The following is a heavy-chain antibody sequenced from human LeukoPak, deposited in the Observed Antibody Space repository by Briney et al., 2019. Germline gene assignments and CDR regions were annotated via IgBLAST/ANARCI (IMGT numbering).Heavy chain of an antibody. Sequence: SETLPLTCAVYGGSFSGYYWSWIRQPPGKGLEWIGQIDHSGSTNYNPSLKSRVTISVDTSKNQFSLKLSSVTAADTAVYYCARATGYYSLGTYYYYYGMDVWGQGTTVTVSS. CDR2: IDHSGST. V-gene: IGHV4-34*01. D-gene: IGHD3-9*01. J-gene: IGHJ6*02. CDR1: GGSFSGYY. CDR3: ARATGYYSLGTYYYYYGMDV.